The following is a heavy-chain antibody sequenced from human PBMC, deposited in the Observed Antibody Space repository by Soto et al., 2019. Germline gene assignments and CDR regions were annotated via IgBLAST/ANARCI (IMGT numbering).Heavy chain of an antibody. J-gene: IGHJ4*02. Sequence: SETLSLTCTVSGGSISSYYWSWIRQPPGKGLEWIGYIYYSGSTNYNPSLKSRVTISVDTSKNQFSLKLSSVTAADTAVYYCARGCSSGWYEEYYFDYWGQGTLVTVAS. CDR2: IYYSGST. CDR3: ARGCSSGWYEEYYFDY. D-gene: IGHD6-19*01. V-gene: IGHV4-59*01. CDR1: GGSISSYY.